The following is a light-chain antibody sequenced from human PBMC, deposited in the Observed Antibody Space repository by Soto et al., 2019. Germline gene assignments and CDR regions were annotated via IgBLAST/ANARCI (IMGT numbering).Light chain of an antibody. CDR2: LNNDGSH. CDR3: QTWGSGSWV. J-gene: IGLJ3*02. Sequence: VLTQSPSASASLGASVKLTCTLSSGHSSHAIAWHQLQPEKGPRYLMKLNNDGSHSKGDGIPDRFTGSSSGAERYLTISSLQSEDEADYYCQTWGSGSWVFGGGTKLTVL. V-gene: IGLV4-69*01. CDR1: SGHSSHA.